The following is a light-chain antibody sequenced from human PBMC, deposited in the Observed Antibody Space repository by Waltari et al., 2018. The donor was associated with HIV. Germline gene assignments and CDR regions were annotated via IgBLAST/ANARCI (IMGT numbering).Light chain of an antibody. CDR2: GAS. CDR3: QQYNNWPKT. V-gene: IGKV3-15*01. J-gene: IGKJ1*01. Sequence: EIVMTQSPATLSVSPGERATLSCRASQSVSSNLAWYQQKPGQAPRLLIYGASTRAPGIPARFSGSGSWTEFTLTISSLQSEDFAVYYCQQYNNWPKTFGQGTKVEIK. CDR1: QSVSSN.